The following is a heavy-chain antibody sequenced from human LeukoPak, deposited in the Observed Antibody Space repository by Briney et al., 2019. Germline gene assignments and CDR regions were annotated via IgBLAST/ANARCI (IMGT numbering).Heavy chain of an antibody. V-gene: IGHV3-23*01. CDR1: GFTFSSYA. CDR2: ISGSGGST. CDR3: AKDITMVRGVNRDPFDY. J-gene: IGHJ4*02. D-gene: IGHD3-10*01. Sequence: GGSLRLSCAASGFTFSSYAMSWVRQAPGKGLEWVSVISGSGGSTYYADSVKGRFTISRDNSKNMVYLQMSSLRAEDTAVYYCAKDITMVRGVNRDPFDYWGQGTLVTVSS.